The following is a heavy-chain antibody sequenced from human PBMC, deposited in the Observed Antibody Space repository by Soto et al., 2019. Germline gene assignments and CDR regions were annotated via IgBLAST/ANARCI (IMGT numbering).Heavy chain of an antibody. CDR3: AKGDYGDYLGTYYFGMDV. CDR1: GFTFDDYA. J-gene: IGHJ6*02. D-gene: IGHD4-17*01. V-gene: IGHV3-9*01. CDR2: ISWNSGSI. Sequence: GGSLRLSCAASGFTFDDYAMHWVRQAPGKGLEWVSGISWNSGSIGYADSVKGRFTISRDNAKNSLYLQMNSLRAEDTALYYCAKGDYGDYLGTYYFGMDVWGRGTTVTVYS.